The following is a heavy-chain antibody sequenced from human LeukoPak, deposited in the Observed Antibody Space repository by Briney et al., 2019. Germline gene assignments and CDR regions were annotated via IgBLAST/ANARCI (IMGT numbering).Heavy chain of an antibody. D-gene: IGHD2-2*01. CDR3: ARGEYCSSTSCYGDFHYGMDV. Sequence: GGSLRLSCAASGFTFSSYWMHWVRQAPGKGLVWVSRINSDGSSTSYADSVKGRFTISRDNAKNTLYLQMNSLRAEDTAVYYCARGEYCSSTSCYGDFHYGMDVWGQGTTVTVSS. J-gene: IGHJ6*02. CDR1: GFTFSSYW. CDR2: INSDGSST. V-gene: IGHV3-74*01.